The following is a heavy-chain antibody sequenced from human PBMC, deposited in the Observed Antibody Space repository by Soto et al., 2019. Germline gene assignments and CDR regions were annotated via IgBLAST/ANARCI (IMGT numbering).Heavy chain of an antibody. CDR1: GASIISYV. J-gene: IGHJ5*02. Sequence: SETLSLTSPVSGASIISYVWSWIRQPPGKGLEWIGYVYYSGTTNYNPSLKSRVTISLDTSKNQFPLRLSSVTAADTAVYYCARSTRSWFDPWGQGTLVTVSS. V-gene: IGHV4-59*08. CDR2: VYYSGTT. CDR3: ARSTRSWFDP.